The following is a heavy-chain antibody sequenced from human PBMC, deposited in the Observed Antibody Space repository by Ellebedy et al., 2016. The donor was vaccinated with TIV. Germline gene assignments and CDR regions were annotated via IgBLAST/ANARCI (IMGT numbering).Heavy chain of an antibody. V-gene: IGHV1-18*04. J-gene: IGHJ4*02. CDR3: ARDLRGAPSRFDY. Sequence: AASVKVSCKASGYTFTSYGISWVRQAPGQGLEWMGWISPYNGNTNYAQKLQGRVTMTTDRSTSTAYMELRSLRSDDTAVYYCARDLRGAPSRFDYWGQGTLVTVSS. CDR1: GYTFTSYG. D-gene: IGHD1-26*01. CDR2: ISPYNGNT.